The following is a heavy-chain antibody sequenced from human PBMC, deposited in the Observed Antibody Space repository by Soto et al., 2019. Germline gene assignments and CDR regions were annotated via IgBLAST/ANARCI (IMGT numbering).Heavy chain of an antibody. CDR2: ISSSSSFI. V-gene: IGHV3-21*01. D-gene: IGHD3-9*01. J-gene: IGHJ4*02. CDR1: GFTSSSYS. CDR3: ARSYDILTGYSGFDY. Sequence: EVQLVESGGGLVKPGGSLRLSCAASGFTSSSYSMNWVRQAPGKGLEWVSSISSSSSFIYYADSVKGRFTISRDNAKNSLYLQMNSLRAEDTAMFYCARSYDILTGYSGFDYWGQGTLVTASS.